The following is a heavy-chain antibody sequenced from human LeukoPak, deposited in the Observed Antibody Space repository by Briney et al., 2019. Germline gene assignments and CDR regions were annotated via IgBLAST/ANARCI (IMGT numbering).Heavy chain of an antibody. D-gene: IGHD6-19*01. J-gene: IGHJ6*03. CDR3: ARDSSGWLGYYYYYYMDV. V-gene: IGHV3-21*01. Sequence: GGSLRLSCAASGFTFSSYSMNWVRQAPGKGLEWVSSISSSSSYIYYVDSVKGRFTISRDNAKNSLYLQMNSLRAEDTAVCYCARDSSGWLGYYYYYYMDVWGKGTTVTISS. CDR2: ISSSSSYI. CDR1: GFTFSSYS.